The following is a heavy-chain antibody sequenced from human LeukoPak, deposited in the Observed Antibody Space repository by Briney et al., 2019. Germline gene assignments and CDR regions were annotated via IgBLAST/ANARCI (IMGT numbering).Heavy chain of an antibody. CDR2: ISGSGGST. D-gene: IGHD3-3*01. CDR3: AKFLAYYDFWSVWGGDGIDV. Sequence: EPGGSLRLSCAASGFTFSSYAMSWVRQAPGKGLEWVSAISGSGGSTYYADSVKGRFTISRDNSKNTLYLQMNSLRAEDTAVYYCAKFLAYYDFWSVWGGDGIDVWGQGTTVTVSS. V-gene: IGHV3-23*01. CDR1: GFTFSSYA. J-gene: IGHJ6*02.